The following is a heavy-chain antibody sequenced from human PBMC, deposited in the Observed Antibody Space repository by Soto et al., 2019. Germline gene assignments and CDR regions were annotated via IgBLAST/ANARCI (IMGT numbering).Heavy chain of an antibody. D-gene: IGHD2-15*01. Sequence: QGQLVQSGAEVKKPGSSVKVSCKASGGTFSSYAISWVRQAPGQGLEWMGGIIPIFGTANYAQKFQGRVTITADESTSTAYMELSSLRSEDTAVYYCARQGECSGGSCSTPFDYWGQGTLVTVSS. CDR1: GGTFSSYA. CDR3: ARQGECSGGSCSTPFDY. CDR2: IIPIFGTA. V-gene: IGHV1-69*12. J-gene: IGHJ4*02.